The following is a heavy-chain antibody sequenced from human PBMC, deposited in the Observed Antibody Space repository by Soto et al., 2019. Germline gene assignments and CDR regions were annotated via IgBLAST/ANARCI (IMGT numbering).Heavy chain of an antibody. CDR1: GGSISSGDYY. J-gene: IGHJ5*02. CDR2: IYYSGGS. Sequence: SETLSLTCTVSGGSISSGDYYWRWIRQPPGKGVEWIGNIYYSGGSYYNPSLKSRVTISLDTSKNQFSLKLSSVTAADTAVYYCERELLTTSVTTPYNWFDPWGQGTLVTVSS. CDR3: ERELLTTSVTTPYNWFDP. D-gene: IGHD4-17*01. V-gene: IGHV4-30-4*01.